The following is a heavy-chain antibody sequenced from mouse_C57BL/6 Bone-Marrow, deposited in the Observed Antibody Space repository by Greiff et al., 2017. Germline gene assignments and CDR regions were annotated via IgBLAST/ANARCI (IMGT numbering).Heavy chain of an antibody. CDR2: INPGSGGT. V-gene: IGHV1-54*01. CDR3: ARGYRSGSSWYFDV. J-gene: IGHJ1*03. Sequence: VKLQESGAELVRPGTSVKVSCKASGYAFTNYLMAWVKQRPGQGLEWIGVINPGSGGTIYNEQFKGKATLTADKSSSTAYMQVSSLISEDSAVYFCARGYRSGSSWYFDVWGTGTTVTVSS. CDR1: GYAFTNYL. D-gene: IGHD1-1*01.